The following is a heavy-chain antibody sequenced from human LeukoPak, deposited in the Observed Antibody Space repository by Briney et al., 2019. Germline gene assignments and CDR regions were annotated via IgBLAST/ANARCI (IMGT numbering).Heavy chain of an antibody. V-gene: IGHV3-72*01. D-gene: IGHD6-13*01. Sequence: GGSLRLSCAASGFILSDHYIDWVRQAPGKGLEWVGRSSNKADRYTTEYAASVKGRFTMSRDDSQNSLYLQMNSLKIEDTAVYYCTRGYSRVSIYAFDIWGQGTRVTVSS. CDR3: TRGYSRVSIYAFDI. CDR2: SSNKADRYTT. J-gene: IGHJ3*02. CDR1: GFILSDHY.